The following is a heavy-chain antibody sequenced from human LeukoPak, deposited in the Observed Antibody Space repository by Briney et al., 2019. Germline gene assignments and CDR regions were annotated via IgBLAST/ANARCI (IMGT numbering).Heavy chain of an antibody. J-gene: IGHJ3*02. CDR1: GFTFSSYW. CDR3: ARSLSSGTNAFDI. V-gene: IGHV3-7*01. D-gene: IGHD3-10*01. CDR2: IKQDGSEK. Sequence: GGSLRLSCAASGFTFSSYWMSWVRQAPGKGLEWVANIKQDGSEKYNVDSVKGRFTISRDNAKNSLYLQMNSLRADDTAVYYCARSLSSGTNAFDIWGQGTMVTVSS.